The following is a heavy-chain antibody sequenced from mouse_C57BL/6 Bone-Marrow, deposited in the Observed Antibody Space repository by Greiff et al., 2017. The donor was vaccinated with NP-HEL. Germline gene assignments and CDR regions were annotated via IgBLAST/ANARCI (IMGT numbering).Heavy chain of an antibody. Sequence: EVKLQESGGGLVQPKGSLKLSCAASGFSFNTYAMNWVRQAPGKGLEWVARIRSKSNNYATYYADSVKDRFTISRDDSESMLYLQMNNLKTEDTAMYYCVRHGGLWGDYWGQGTSVTVSS. J-gene: IGHJ4*01. D-gene: IGHD1-1*02. V-gene: IGHV10-1*01. CDR2: IRSKSNNYAT. CDR1: GFSFNTYA. CDR3: VRHGGLWGDY.